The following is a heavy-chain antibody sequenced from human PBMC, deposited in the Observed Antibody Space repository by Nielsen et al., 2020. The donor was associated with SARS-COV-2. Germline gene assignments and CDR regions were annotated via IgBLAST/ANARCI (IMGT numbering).Heavy chain of an antibody. V-gene: IGHV4-59*11. CDR1: GGSISSHY. J-gene: IGHJ5*02. CDR2: IYYSGST. Sequence: SETLSLTCTVSGGSISSHYWSWIRQPPGKGLEWIGYIYYSGSTNYNPSLKSRVTISVDTSKNQFSLKLSSVTAADTAVYYCARGGGSSGWFDPWGQGTLVTVSS. CDR3: ARGGGSSGWFDP. D-gene: IGHD6-19*01.